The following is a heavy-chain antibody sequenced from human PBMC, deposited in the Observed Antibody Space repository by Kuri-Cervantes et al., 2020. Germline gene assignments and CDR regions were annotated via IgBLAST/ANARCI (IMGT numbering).Heavy chain of an antibody. CDR2: TYYRSKWYN. V-gene: IGHV6-1*01. J-gene: IGHJ5*02. CDR3: ARVAREPQANWFDP. CDR1: GDSVSSNSAA. D-gene: IGHD1-26*01. Sequence: LSCAISGDSVSSNSAAWNWIRQSPSRGLEWLGRTYYRSKWYNDYAVSVKSRITVNPDTSKNQFTLKLSSVTAADTAVYYCARVAREPQANWFDPWGQGTLVTVSS.